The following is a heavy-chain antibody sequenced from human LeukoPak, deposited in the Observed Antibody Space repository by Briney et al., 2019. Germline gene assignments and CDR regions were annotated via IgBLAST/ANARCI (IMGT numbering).Heavy chain of an antibody. CDR1: GYTFTSYY. J-gene: IGHJ4*02. V-gene: IGHV1-2*04. CDR3: ARGPYYYDSSGYYSY. Sequence: GASVKVSCKASGYTFTSYYMYWVRQAPGQGLEWMGSINPNSGGTNYAQKFQGWVTMTRDTSISTAYMELSRLRSDDTAVYYCARGPYYYDSSGYYSYWGQGTLVTVSS. D-gene: IGHD3-22*01. CDR2: INPNSGGT.